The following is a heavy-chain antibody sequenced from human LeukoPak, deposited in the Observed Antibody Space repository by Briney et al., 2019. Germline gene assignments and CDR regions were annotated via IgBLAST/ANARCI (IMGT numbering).Heavy chain of an antibody. CDR2: ISYDGSNK. CDR3: AKDVGKWESLHFFDY. J-gene: IGHJ4*02. CDR1: GFTFSSYG. Sequence: PGRSLRLSCAASGFTFSSYGMHWVRQAPGKGLEWVAVISYDGSNKYYADSVKGRFTISRDNSKNTLYLQMNSLRGDDTAVYYCAKDVGKWESLHFFDYWGQGTLVTVSS. V-gene: IGHV3-30*18. D-gene: IGHD1-26*01.